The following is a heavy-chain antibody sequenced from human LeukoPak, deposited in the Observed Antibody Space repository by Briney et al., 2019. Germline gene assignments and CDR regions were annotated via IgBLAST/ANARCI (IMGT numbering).Heavy chain of an antibody. J-gene: IGHJ1*01. CDR1: GFTFSSYI. CDR2: ISSSGSTI. CDR3: AKVGATAGTLRIEYFQH. Sequence: GGSLRLSCAASGFTFSSYIINWVRQAPGKGLEWVSYISSSGSTIYYADSVKGRFTISRDNAKNSLYLQMNSLRAEDTAVYFCAKVGATAGTLRIEYFQHWGQGTLVTVSS. V-gene: IGHV3-48*04. D-gene: IGHD6-13*01.